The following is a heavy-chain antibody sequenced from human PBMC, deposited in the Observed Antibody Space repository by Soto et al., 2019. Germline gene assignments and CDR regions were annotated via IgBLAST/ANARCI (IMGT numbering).Heavy chain of an antibody. CDR3: ARRLTSTVSALGY. CDR2: ISGDGGNK. J-gene: IGHJ4*02. CDR1: GLTFSSYA. V-gene: IGHV3-30-3*01. Sequence: QPGGSLRLSCTASGLTFSSYAVHWVRQAPGKGLEWVSVISGDGGNKYFAESVRGRFLISRDNSKNTVYLQMNSLRHEDTAVYFCARRLTSTVSALGYWGQGTLVTVSS. D-gene: IGHD6-19*01.